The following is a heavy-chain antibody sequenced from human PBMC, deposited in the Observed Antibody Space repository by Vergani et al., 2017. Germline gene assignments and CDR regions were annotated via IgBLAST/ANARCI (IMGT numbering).Heavy chain of an antibody. CDR2: ISDRRASI. CDR3: AKEAIVDYGFYFDH. Sequence: EVQLVESGGGLVQPGGSLRLSCAASGFSFSNSNMNWVRQAPGKGLEWISYISDRRASIYYAASVRGRFTVSRDNARNSLSLQMNSLRAEDTAIYYCAKEAIVDYGFYFDHWGQGVLVTVSS. D-gene: IGHD4-17*01. V-gene: IGHV3-48*01. J-gene: IGHJ4*02. CDR1: GFSFSNSN.